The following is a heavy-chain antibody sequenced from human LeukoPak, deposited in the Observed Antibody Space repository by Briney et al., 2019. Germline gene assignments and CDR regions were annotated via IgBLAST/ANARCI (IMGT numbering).Heavy chain of an antibody. D-gene: IGHD3-9*01. Sequence: SGPTLVKPTQTLTLTCTFSGFSLSTSGVGVGWIRQPPGKALEWLVLIYWNDDKRYSPSLKSRLTITKDTSKNQVVLTMTNMDPVDTATYYCAHRRWINYDILTGYSLFDYWGQGTLVTVSS. J-gene: IGHJ4*02. V-gene: IGHV2-5*01. CDR1: GFSLSTSGVG. CDR3: AHRRWINYDILTGYSLFDY. CDR2: IYWNDDK.